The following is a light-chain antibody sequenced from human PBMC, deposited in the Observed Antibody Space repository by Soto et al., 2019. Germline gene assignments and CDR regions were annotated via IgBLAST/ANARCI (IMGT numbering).Light chain of an antibody. Sequence: ERVNTQSKATLSVASRGRATLSCRASQTISNSLAWYQQKPGQAPRLLIYGASTIATGIPARFSGSGSGTEFTLTISSLQSEDSAVYYCQQYNNLRRTFGQGTKVDIK. CDR1: QTISNS. V-gene: IGKV3-15*01. J-gene: IGKJ1*01. CDR3: QQYNNLRRT. CDR2: GAS.